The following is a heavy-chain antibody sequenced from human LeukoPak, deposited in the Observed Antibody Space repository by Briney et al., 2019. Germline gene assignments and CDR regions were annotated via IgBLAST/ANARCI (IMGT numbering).Heavy chain of an antibody. Sequence: SQTLSLTCTVSGGSISSGDYYWSWIRQPPGKGLEWIGYIYYSGSTNYNPSLKSRVTISVDTSKNQFSLKLSSVTAADTAVYYCARWGYCSSTSCYTGYFQHWARAPWSPSPQ. J-gene: IGHJ1*01. D-gene: IGHD2-2*02. CDR1: GGSISSGDYY. CDR3: ARWGYCSSTSCYTGYFQH. V-gene: IGHV4-61*08. CDR2: IYYSGST.